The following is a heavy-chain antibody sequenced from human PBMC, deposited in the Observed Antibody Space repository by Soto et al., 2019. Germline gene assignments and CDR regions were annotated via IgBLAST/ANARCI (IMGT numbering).Heavy chain of an antibody. V-gene: IGHV1-18*04. Sequence: ASVKVSCKASGYTFTSYGISWVRQAPGQGLEWMGWISAYNGNTNYAQKLQGRVTMTTDTSTSTAYRELRSLRSDDTAVYYCARSVGGSPGVYYGMDVWGQGTTVTVSS. CDR2: ISAYNGNT. CDR3: ARSVGGSPGVYYGMDV. CDR1: GYTFTSYG. J-gene: IGHJ6*02. D-gene: IGHD3-3*01.